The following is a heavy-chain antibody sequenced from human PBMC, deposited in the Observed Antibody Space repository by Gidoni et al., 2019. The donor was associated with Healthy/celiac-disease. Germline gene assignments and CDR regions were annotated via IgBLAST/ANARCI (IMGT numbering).Heavy chain of an antibody. CDR2: IYYSGRP. J-gene: IGHJ4*02. D-gene: IGHD1-20*01. CDR1: GGSISSSSYD. Sequence: QLQLQESGPGLVKPSETLSLPCTGSGGSISSSSYDWGWIRQPPGKVLECIGRIYYSGRPYYSPSLTRPFIISVDTSKTQFSLKLSSVTAADTAVYYCARTVGNWTDAYCGQGTLVTVSS. CDR3: ARTVGNWTDAY. V-gene: IGHV4-39*01.